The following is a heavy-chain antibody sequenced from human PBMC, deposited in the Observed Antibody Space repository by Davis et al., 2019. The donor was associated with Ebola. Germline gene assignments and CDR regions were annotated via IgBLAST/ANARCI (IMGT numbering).Heavy chain of an antibody. J-gene: IGHJ4*02. CDR3: VKDQNPYSSGWKHNYFDY. CDR2: ISSNGGST. CDR1: GFTFSSYA. D-gene: IGHD6-19*01. V-gene: IGHV3-64D*06. Sequence: PGGSLRLSCSASGFTFSSYAMHWVRQAPGKGLEYVSAISSNGGSTYYADSVKGRFTISRDNSKNTLYLQMSSLRAEDTAVYYCVKDQNPYSSGWKHNYFDYWGQGTLVTVSS.